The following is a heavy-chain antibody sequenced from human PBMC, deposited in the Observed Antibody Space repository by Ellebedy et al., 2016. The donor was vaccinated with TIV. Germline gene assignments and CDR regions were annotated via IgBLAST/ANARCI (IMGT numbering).Heavy chain of an antibody. D-gene: IGHD3-10*01. CDR3: VRGPWCDSGTCRFDF. CDR1: GYTFTTYP. V-gene: IGHV7-4-1*02. Sequence: AASAKVSCKASGYTFTTYPINWARQAPGQGLEWMGWINTNTGNPTYAQGFTGRFVFSLDTSVNTAYLQISSLKAEDTAVFYCVRGPWCDSGTCRFDFWGQGTLVTVSS. J-gene: IGHJ4*02. CDR2: INTNTGNP.